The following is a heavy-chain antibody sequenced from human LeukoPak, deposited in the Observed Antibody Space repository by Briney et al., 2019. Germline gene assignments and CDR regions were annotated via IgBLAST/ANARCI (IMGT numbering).Heavy chain of an antibody. J-gene: IGHJ4*02. D-gene: IGHD1-1*01. Sequence: GGSLRLSCAASGFTFSIYAMNWVRQAPGEGPEWVSSISGSGGEIRYADSVKGRFTISRDNSQNTLHLRMNSLRVEDTAIYYCSKDLTTRSIGYFDYWGQGTLVTVSS. CDR2: ISGSGGEI. CDR3: SKDLTTRSIGYFDY. CDR1: GFTFSIYA. V-gene: IGHV3-23*01.